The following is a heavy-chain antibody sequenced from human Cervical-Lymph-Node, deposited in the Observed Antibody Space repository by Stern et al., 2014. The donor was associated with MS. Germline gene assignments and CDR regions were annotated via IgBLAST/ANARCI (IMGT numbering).Heavy chain of an antibody. CDR1: GFTFSSYN. CDR3: ARDRHPGGGSDAFDI. J-gene: IGHJ3*02. Sequence: EMQLVESGGGLVQPGGSLRLSCAASGFTFSSYNMNWVRQAPGTGLAWVSSISSSRRYIYYAHSAKARFTLPRANATNSLTLHMNSLRAEDTAVYYCARDRHPGGGSDAFDIWGQGTMVTVSS. CDR2: ISSSRRYI. D-gene: IGHD4-23*01. V-gene: IGHV3-21*01.